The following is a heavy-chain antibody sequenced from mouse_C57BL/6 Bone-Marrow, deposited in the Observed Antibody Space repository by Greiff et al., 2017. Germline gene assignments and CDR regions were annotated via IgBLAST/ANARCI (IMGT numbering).Heavy chain of an antibody. V-gene: IGHV1-69*01. D-gene: IGHD1-1*01. J-gene: IGHJ2*01. CDR2: IDPSDSYT. Sequence: VQLQQSGAELVMPGASVKLSCKASGYTFTSYWMHWVKQRPGQGLEWIGEIDPSDSYTNYNQKFKGKSTLTVDKSSSTAYMQLSSLTSEDSAVYYCARGNYYGSAHFDYWGQGTTLTVSS. CDR3: ARGNYYGSAHFDY. CDR1: GYTFTSYW.